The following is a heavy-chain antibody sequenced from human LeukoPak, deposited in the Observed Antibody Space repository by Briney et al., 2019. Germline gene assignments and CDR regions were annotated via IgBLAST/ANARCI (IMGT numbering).Heavy chain of an antibody. CDR2: ISAYNGNT. CDR1: GYTFTSYG. D-gene: IGHD6-19*01. Sequence: ASVKVSRKASGYTFTSYGISWVRQAPGQGLEWMGWISAYNGNTNYAQKLQGRVTMTTDTSTSTAYMELRSLRSDDTAVYYCARTLIAVAGTSFDYWGQGTLVTVSS. CDR3: ARTLIAVAGTSFDY. J-gene: IGHJ4*02. V-gene: IGHV1-18*01.